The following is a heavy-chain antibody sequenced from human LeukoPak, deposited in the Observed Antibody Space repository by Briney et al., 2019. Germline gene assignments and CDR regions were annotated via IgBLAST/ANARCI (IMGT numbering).Heavy chain of an antibody. CDR2: IYTSGST. J-gene: IGHJ6*03. CDR3: ARDGGSGSYYNLGYYYMDV. V-gene: IGHV4-61*02. Sequence: ASETLSLTCTVSGGSISSGSYYWSWIRQPAGKGLEWIGRIYTSGSTNYNPSLKSRVTISVDTSKNQFSLKLSSVTAADTAVYYCARDGGSGSYYNLGYYYMDVWGKGTTVTVSS. CDR1: GGSISSGSYY. D-gene: IGHD3-10*01.